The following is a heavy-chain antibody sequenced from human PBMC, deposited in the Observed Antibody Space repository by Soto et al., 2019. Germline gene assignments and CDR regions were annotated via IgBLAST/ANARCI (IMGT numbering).Heavy chain of an antibody. CDR1: GFTFSDYW. J-gene: IGHJ4*02. CDR3: ATRALYFDY. V-gene: IGHV3-7*02. Sequence: GGSLRLSCAASGFTFSDYWMSWVRQAPGKGLEWVANIKQDGSEKYYVDSVEGRFTISRDNAKNSLYLQMNSLRAEDTAVYYCATRALYFDYWGQGTLVTVSS. CDR2: IKQDGSEK.